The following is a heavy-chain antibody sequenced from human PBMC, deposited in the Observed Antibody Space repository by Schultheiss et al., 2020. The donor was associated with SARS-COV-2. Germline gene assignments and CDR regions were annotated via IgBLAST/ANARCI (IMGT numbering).Heavy chain of an antibody. V-gene: IGHV3-30*04. Sequence: GESLKISCAASGFTFSSYAMHWVRQAPGKGLEWVAVISYDGSNKYYADSVKGRFTISRDNSKNTLYLQMNSLRAEDTAVYYCARDTAYGDHNFDYWGQGTLVTVSS. CDR2: ISYDGSNK. CDR1: GFTFSSYA. CDR3: ARDTAYGDHNFDY. J-gene: IGHJ4*02. D-gene: IGHD4-17*01.